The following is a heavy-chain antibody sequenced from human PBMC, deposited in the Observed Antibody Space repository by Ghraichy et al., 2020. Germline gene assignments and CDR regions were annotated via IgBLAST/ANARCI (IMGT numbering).Heavy chain of an antibody. J-gene: IGHJ5*02. D-gene: IGHD6-19*01. CDR1: GFIFSSYG. V-gene: IGHV3-30*03. CDR2: ISYHGRNK. CDR3: ATDLGIAVAGTRGDQ. Sequence: GESPNISCAASGFIFSSYGMHWVRQAPGKGLEWVAVISYHGRNKYYADSVKGRFTISRDNSKNTLYLEMSSLRGEDTAVYYCATDLGIAVAGTRGDQWGQGTLVTVSS.